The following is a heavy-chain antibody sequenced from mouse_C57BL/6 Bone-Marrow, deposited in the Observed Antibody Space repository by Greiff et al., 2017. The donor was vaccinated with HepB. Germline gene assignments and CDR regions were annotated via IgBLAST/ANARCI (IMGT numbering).Heavy chain of an antibody. Sequence: VQLKQSGAELVRPGASVKLSCTASGFNIKDDYMHWVKQRPEQGLEWIGWIDPENGDTEYASKFQGKATITADTSSNTASLQLSSLTSEDTAVYYCTSRAVLRDYWGQGTTLTVSS. J-gene: IGHJ2*01. D-gene: IGHD1-1*01. CDR3: TSRAVLRDY. V-gene: IGHV14-4*01. CDR1: GFNIKDDY. CDR2: IDPENGDT.